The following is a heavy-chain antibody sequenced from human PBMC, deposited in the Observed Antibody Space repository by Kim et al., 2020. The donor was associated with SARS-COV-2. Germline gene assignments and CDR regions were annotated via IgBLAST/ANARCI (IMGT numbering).Heavy chain of an antibody. V-gene: IGHV3-23*01. Sequence: GGSLRLSCAASGFTFSSYAMSWVRQAPGKGLEWVSAISGSGGSTYYADSVKGRFTISRDNSKNTLYLQMNSLRAEDTAVYYCAKDLYYDSSGYYSIYPSLADAFGIWGRGTMVTVSS. J-gene: IGHJ3*02. D-gene: IGHD3-22*01. CDR2: ISGSGGST. CDR1: GFTFSSYA. CDR3: AKDLYYDSSGYYSIYPSLADAFGI.